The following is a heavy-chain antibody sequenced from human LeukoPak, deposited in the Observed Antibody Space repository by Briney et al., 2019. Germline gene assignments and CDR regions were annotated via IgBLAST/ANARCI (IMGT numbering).Heavy chain of an antibody. J-gene: IGHJ4*02. CDR2: INSDGSST. V-gene: IGHV3-74*01. Sequence: GGSLTLSCAASKFIFSNYWMSWVRQAPGKGLVWVSRINSDGSSTSYADSVKGPFTISRDNAKNTLYLQMNSLRAEDTGVYYCARGYGDLDYWGQGTLVTVYS. CDR1: KFIFSNYW. CDR3: ARGYGDLDY. D-gene: IGHD4-17*01.